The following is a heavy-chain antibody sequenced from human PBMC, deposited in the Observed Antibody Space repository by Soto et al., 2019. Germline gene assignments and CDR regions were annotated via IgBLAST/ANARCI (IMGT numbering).Heavy chain of an antibody. CDR1: RLTFYSNC. V-gene: IGHV1-18*01. CDR2: ISAYNGNT. CDR3: ARDLRYDILTGYYEGFFDY. J-gene: IGHJ4*02. D-gene: IGHD3-9*01. Sequence: APGEASCKESRLTFYSNCIWWVRQGQGKRVDWMGWISAYNGNTNYAQKLQGRVTMTTDTSTSTAYMELRSLRSDDTAVYYCARDLRYDILTGYYEGFFDYWGQGTLVTVSS.